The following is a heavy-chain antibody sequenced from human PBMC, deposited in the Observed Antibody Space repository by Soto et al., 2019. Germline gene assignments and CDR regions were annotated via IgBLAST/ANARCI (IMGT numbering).Heavy chain of an antibody. CDR1: GFTFSSYW. D-gene: IGHD3-10*01. CDR3: ARDGDPGGFYYYYMDV. J-gene: IGHJ6*03. V-gene: IGHV3-7*01. CDR2: IKQDGSEK. Sequence: GGSLRLSCAASGFTFSSYWMSWVRQAPGKGLERVANIKQDGSEKYYVDSVKGRFTFYRDNAKNSLYLQMNSLRAEDTAVYYCARDGDPGGFYYYYMDVWGKGTTVTVSS.